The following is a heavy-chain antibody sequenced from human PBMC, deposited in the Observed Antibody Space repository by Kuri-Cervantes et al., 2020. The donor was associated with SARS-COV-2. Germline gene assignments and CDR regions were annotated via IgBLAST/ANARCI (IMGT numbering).Heavy chain of an antibody. V-gene: IGHV3-30*02. CDR1: GFTFSSYG. CDR3: AKTNLYSSGCDY. J-gene: IGHJ4*02. Sequence: GESLKISCAASGFTFSSYGMHWVRQAPGKGLKWVAFIRYDGSNKYYADSVKGRFTISRDNSKNTLYLQMNSLRAEDTAVYYCAKTNLYSSGCDYWGQGTLVTVSS. D-gene: IGHD6-19*01. CDR2: IRYDGSNK.